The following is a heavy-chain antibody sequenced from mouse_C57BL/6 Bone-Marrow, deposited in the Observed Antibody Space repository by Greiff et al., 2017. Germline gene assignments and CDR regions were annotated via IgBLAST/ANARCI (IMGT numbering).Heavy chain of an antibody. Sequence: QVQLQQPGAELVKPGASVKLSCKASGYTFTNYWMHWVKQRPGQGLEWIGMMHPNGGSPAYNEKLKSEATLSVDKSSRTANMELSSLTSEDSAVYYCARSYDYDDYTMDYWGQGTSVTVSS. V-gene: IGHV1-64*01. D-gene: IGHD2-4*01. CDR2: MHPNGGSP. J-gene: IGHJ4*01. CDR3: ARSYDYDDYTMDY. CDR1: GYTFTNYW.